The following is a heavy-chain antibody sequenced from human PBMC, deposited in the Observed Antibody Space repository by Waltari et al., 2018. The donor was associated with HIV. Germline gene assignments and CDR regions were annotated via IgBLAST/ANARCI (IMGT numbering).Heavy chain of an antibody. CDR3: ATTTTTTYFS. Sequence: EVQLVESGGGLVQPGESLRLSCGASGFPFRSTWMHWGRQAPGGGLVWVSRVNPDGSGTSYADSVKGRFTISRDNAKNTVYLQMNSLRAEDTAVYYCATTTTTTYFSWGQGTLVTVSS. J-gene: IGHJ5*02. V-gene: IGHV3-74*03. CDR2: VNPDGSGT. CDR1: GFPFRSTW. D-gene: IGHD1-1*01.